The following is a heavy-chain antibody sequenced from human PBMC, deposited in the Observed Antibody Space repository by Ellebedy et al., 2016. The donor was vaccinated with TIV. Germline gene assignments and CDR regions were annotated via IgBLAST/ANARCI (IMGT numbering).Heavy chain of an antibody. CDR2: IYYTGST. CDR3: ARPAYPSSTGNGWFDP. D-gene: IGHD2-2*01. Sequence: MPSETLSLTCTVSGGSISGSSYYWGWIRQHPGKGLEWIGYIYYTGSTYYNPSLKSRLIISVDTSKNQFSLKLSSVTAADTAVYYCARPAYPSSTGNGWFDPWGQGTLVTVSS. CDR1: GGSISGSSYY. J-gene: IGHJ5*02. V-gene: IGHV4-31*03.